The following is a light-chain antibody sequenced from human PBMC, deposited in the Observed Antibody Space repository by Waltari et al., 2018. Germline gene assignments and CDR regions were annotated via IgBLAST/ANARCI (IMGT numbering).Light chain of an antibody. CDR2: AAS. CDR1: QSIASN. V-gene: IGKV1-39*01. Sequence: DIQMTQSPSSLSASVGDRVTITCRASQSIASNLSWYQQKSGKAPKLQIYAASSLQSGVPSRFSARGSGTDFTLTISSLQREDFATYYCQQSYSSPRTFGQGTKVEVK. CDR3: QQSYSSPRT. J-gene: IGKJ1*01.